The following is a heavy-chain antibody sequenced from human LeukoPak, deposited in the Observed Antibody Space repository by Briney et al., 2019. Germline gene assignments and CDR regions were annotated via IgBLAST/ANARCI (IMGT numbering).Heavy chain of an antibody. V-gene: IGHV1-18*01. Sequence: ASVKVSCKASGYTFTSYGISWVRQAPGQGLEWMGWISAYNGNTNYAQRLQGRVTMTTDTSTSTAYMELRSLRSDDTAVYYCARDRHYGDYNTQDLFVYWGQGTLVTVSS. CDR2: ISAYNGNT. D-gene: IGHD4-17*01. CDR3: ARDRHYGDYNTQDLFVY. CDR1: GYTFTSYG. J-gene: IGHJ4*02.